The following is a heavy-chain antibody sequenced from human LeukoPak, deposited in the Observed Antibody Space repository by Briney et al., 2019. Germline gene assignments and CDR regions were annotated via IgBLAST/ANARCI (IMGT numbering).Heavy chain of an antibody. V-gene: IGHV1-24*01. CDR1: GYTLTELS. D-gene: IGHD6-6*01. CDR2: FDPEDGET. Sequence: ASVKVSCKDSGYTLTELSMHWVRQAPGKGLERMGGFDPEDGETIYAQKFQGRVTMTEDTSTDTAYMELSSLRSEDTAVYYCATVGCIAARPGHYYYYMDVWGKGTTVTVSS. CDR3: ATVGCIAARPGHYYYYMDV. J-gene: IGHJ6*03.